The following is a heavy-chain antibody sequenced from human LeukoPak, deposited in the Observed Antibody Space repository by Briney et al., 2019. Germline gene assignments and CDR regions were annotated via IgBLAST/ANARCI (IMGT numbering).Heavy chain of an antibody. Sequence: SETLSLTCTVSGGSISSYYWSWIRQPPGKGLEWIGYISYTGSANYNPSLKSRVTISVDTSKNKFSLKLSSVTAADTAIYYCARHDNVPVIRHGFDHWGHGTLVTVSS. CDR3: ARHDNVPVIRHGFDH. CDR1: GGSISSYY. J-gene: IGHJ4*01. V-gene: IGHV4-59*08. CDR2: ISYTGSA. D-gene: IGHD2-8*01.